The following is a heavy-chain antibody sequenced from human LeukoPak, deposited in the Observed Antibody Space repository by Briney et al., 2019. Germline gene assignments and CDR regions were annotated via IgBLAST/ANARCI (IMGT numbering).Heavy chain of an antibody. V-gene: IGHV4-59*01. Sequence: SETLSLTCAVSGGSISSYYWSWIRQPPGKGLEWIGYIYYSGSTNYNPSLKSRVTISVDTSKNQFSLKLSSVTAADTAVYYCARDVGGFDYWGQGTLVTVSS. D-gene: IGHD2-15*01. CDR3: ARDVGGFDY. J-gene: IGHJ4*02. CDR1: GGSISSYY. CDR2: IYYSGST.